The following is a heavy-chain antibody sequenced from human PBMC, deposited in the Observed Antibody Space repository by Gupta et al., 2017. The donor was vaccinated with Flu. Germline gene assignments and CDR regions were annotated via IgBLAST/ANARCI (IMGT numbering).Heavy chain of an antibody. CDR3: GREGGKPGGGWYTIDY. J-gene: IGHJ4*02. D-gene: IGHD2-8*02. V-gene: IGHV3-23*01. Sequence: GSVKGRFTLSRDNSKDTVFLQMDSLRAEDTAVYYCGREGGKPGGGWYTIDYWGQGALGTVSS.